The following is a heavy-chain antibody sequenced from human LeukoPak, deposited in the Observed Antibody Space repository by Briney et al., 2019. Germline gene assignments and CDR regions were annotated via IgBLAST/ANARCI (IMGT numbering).Heavy chain of an antibody. CDR2: ISSSSSYI. Sequence: PGGSLRLSCAAFGFTFSSYSMNWVRQARGKGLEGVSSISSSSSYIYYADSVKGRFTISRDNAKNSLYLQMNSLRAEDTAVYYCARSDWFDPWGQGTLVTVSS. J-gene: IGHJ5*02. CDR3: ARSDWFDP. CDR1: GFTFSSYS. V-gene: IGHV3-21*01.